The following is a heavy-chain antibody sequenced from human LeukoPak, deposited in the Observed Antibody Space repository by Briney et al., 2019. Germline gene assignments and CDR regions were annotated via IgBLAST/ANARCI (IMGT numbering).Heavy chain of an antibody. D-gene: IGHD2-2*03. CDR2: LNPNTGHT. CDR1: GYTFTSYD. Sequence: ASVKVSCKASGYTFTSYDINWVRQATGQGLEWMGWLNPNTGHTGFAQKFQGRVTMTRDTSITTAYMELSSLRSEDTAVYYCARKVGYCRSTSCAAAFDYWGQGTLVTVSS. J-gene: IGHJ4*02. CDR3: ARKVGYCRSTSCAAAFDY. V-gene: IGHV1-8*01.